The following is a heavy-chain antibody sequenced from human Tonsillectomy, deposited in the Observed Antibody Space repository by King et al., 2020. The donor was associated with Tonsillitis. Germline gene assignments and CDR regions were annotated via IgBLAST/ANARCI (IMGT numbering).Heavy chain of an antibody. D-gene: IGHD3-3*01. J-gene: IGHJ5*02. Sequence: VQLVESGGGLVQPGGSLRLSCAASGFTFSSYAMSWVRQAPGKGLEWVSAISGSSGSTYYADSVKGRFTISRDNSKNTLFLQMNSLRAEDTAVYYCAKDLILYDFWSGTFDPWGQGTLVTVSS. V-gene: IGHV3-23*04. CDR3: AKDLILYDFWSGTFDP. CDR2: ISGSSGST. CDR1: GFTFSSYA.